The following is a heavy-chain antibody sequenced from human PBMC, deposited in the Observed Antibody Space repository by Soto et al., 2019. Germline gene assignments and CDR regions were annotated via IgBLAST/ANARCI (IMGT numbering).Heavy chain of an antibody. CDR1: GYRLDGAW. Sequence: PGESLKISCKGAGYRLDGAWIGWVRQMPGKGLEWMGIIKPGGSDLRYSPSFRGQVTISADAAVNTAFLQWNSLKASDTAMYYWARQSSYICYFWGPGTLVTVSS. J-gene: IGHJ4*02. CDR2: IKPGGSDL. D-gene: IGHD5-12*01. CDR3: ARQSSYICYF. V-gene: IGHV5-51*01.